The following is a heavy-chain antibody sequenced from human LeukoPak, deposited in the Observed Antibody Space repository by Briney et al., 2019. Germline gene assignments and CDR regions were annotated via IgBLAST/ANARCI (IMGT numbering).Heavy chain of an antibody. CDR2: IYSGGST. J-gene: IGHJ3*02. V-gene: IGHV3-66*01. Sequence: GGSLRLSCAASGFTVSSNYMSWVRQAPGKGLEWVSVIYSGGSTYYADSVKGRFTISRDNSKNTLYLQMNSLRAEDTAVYYCARVEDTAMGIGAFDIWGQGTIVTVSS. D-gene: IGHD5-18*01. CDR3: ARVEDTAMGIGAFDI. CDR1: GFTVSSNY.